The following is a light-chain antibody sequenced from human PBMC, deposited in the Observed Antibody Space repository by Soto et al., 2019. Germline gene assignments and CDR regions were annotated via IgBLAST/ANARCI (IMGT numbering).Light chain of an antibody. J-gene: IGLJ1*01. CDR3: SSYTSSRTYV. Sequence: QSVLTQPASLSGSPGQSITISRPGTTSDVGGYNYVSWYQQHPGKAPKLMIYGVSIRPSGASDRFSGSKSGNTASLTISGLQAEDEADYYCSSYTSSRTYVFGTGTKVTVL. V-gene: IGLV2-14*01. CDR2: GVS. CDR1: TSDVGGYNY.